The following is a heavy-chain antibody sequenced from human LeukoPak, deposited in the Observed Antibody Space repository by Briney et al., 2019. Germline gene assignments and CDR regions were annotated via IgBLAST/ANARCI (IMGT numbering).Heavy chain of an antibody. J-gene: IGHJ4*02. Sequence: ASVKASCKASGYTFTSYGVSWVRQAPGQGLEWMGWISGSNGNTNNAQKVQGRVTMTTDTSTSTAYMELRSLRSDDTAVYYCARYPLSYSSNWHYYFDYWGQGTLLTVSS. CDR3: ARYPLSYSSNWHYYFDY. CDR2: ISGSNGNT. CDR1: GYTFTSYG. D-gene: IGHD6-13*01. V-gene: IGHV1-18*01.